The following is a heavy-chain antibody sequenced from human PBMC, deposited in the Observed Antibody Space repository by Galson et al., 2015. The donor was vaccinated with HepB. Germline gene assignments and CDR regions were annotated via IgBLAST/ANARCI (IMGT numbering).Heavy chain of an antibody. D-gene: IGHD2-2*01. V-gene: IGHV3-53*01. CDR3: ARDLPGTTAGMLF. CDR1: GFTVRGNY. CDR2: TYNGDRT. J-gene: IGHJ4*02. Sequence: SLRLSCAASGFTVRGNYMTWVRQAPGKGLEWVSVTYNGDRTYYADSVRGRFTISRDISKNTLSLQMNSLRVEDTAVYYCARDLPGTTAGMLFWGQGTLVTVSS.